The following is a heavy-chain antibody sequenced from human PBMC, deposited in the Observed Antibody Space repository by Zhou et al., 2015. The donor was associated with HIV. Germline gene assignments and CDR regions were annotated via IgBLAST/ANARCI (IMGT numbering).Heavy chain of an antibody. CDR3: ARERVVSEQQLVQGPRYDY. D-gene: IGHD6-13*01. J-gene: IGHJ4*02. Sequence: QVQLVQSGTEVKKPGSSVKVSCKASGGTFSGFDISWVRQAPGQGLEWMGGIIPIFGTANYAQKFQGRVTITADESTSTAYMELSSLRSEDTAVYYCARERVVSEQQLVQGPRYDYWGQGTLVTVSS. CDR1: GGTFSGFD. CDR2: IIPIFGTA. V-gene: IGHV1-69*01.